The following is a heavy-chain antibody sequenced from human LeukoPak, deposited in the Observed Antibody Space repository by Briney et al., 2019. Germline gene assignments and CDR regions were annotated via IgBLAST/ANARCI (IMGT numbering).Heavy chain of an antibody. Sequence: GGSLRLSCAASGFSFSSYSMNWLRQAPGKGLEWVSSISSSSSYIYYADSVKGRFTISRDNAKNSLYLQMNSLRAEDTAVYYCARDIAAAGFDYWGQGTLVTVSS. CDR2: ISSSSSYI. J-gene: IGHJ4*02. V-gene: IGHV3-21*01. CDR1: GFSFSSYS. CDR3: ARDIAAAGFDY. D-gene: IGHD6-13*01.